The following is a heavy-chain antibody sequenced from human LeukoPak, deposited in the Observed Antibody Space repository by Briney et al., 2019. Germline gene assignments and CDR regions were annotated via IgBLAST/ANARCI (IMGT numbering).Heavy chain of an antibody. V-gene: IGHV4-34*01. D-gene: IGHD2-15*01. Sequence: SETLSLTCTVSGGSISGYYWSWIRQPPGKGLEWIGEINHSGSTNYNPSLKSRVTISVDTSKNQFSLKLSSVTAADTAVYYCARDRVVVAASRVGWFDPWGQGTLVTVSS. CDR1: GGSISGYY. J-gene: IGHJ5*02. CDR2: INHSGST. CDR3: ARDRVVVAASRVGWFDP.